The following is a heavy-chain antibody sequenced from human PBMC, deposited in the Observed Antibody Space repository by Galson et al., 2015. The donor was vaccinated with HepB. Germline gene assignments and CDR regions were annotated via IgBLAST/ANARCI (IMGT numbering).Heavy chain of an antibody. CDR1: GFTFDDYA. CDR2: ISWNSGSI. J-gene: IGHJ6*04. CDR3: AKGGGYGSGSYYPDV. D-gene: IGHD3-10*01. Sequence: SLRLSCAASGFTFDDYAMHWVRQAPGKGLEWVSGISWNSGSIGYADSVKGRFTISRDNAKNSLYLQMNSLRAEDTALYYCAKGGGYGSGSYYPDVWGKGTTVTVSS. V-gene: IGHV3-9*01.